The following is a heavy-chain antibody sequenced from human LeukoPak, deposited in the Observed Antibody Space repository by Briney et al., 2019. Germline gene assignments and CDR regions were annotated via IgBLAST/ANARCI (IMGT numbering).Heavy chain of an antibody. D-gene: IGHD3-22*01. J-gene: IGHJ6*03. CDR1: GFTVITND. V-gene: IGHV3-23*01. Sequence: GGSLRLSCAASGFTVITNDMTWVRQAPGKGLEWVSAISGGGGSTYYADSVKGRFTISRDNSKNTLYLQMNSLRAEDTAVYYCAKSSGFYESYYYMDVWGKGTTVTVSS. CDR3: AKSSGFYESYYYMDV. CDR2: ISGGGGST.